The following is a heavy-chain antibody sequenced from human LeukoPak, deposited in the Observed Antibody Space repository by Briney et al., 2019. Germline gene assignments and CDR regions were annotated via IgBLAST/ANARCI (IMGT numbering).Heavy chain of an antibody. Sequence: PGGSLRLSCAASGFTFSSYEMNWVRQAPGKGLEWVSYISSSGSTIYSADSVKGRFTISRDNAKNTLYLQMNSLRAEDTAVYYCARDLGVVPAEYYFDYWGQGTLVTVSS. V-gene: IGHV3-48*03. CDR3: ARDLGVVPAEYYFDY. CDR1: GFTFSSYE. CDR2: ISSSGSTI. D-gene: IGHD2-2*01. J-gene: IGHJ4*02.